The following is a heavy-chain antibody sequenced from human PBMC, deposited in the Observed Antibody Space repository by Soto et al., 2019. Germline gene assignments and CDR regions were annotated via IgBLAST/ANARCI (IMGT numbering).Heavy chain of an antibody. D-gene: IGHD2-2*02. V-gene: IGHV4-59*01. CDR3: ARGYCSSTSCYRPYMDV. J-gene: IGHJ6*03. CDR1: GGSISSYY. Sequence: SETLSLTCTVSGGSISSYYWSWIRQPPGKGLEWIGYIYYSGSTNYNPSLKSRVTISVDTSKNQFSLKLSSVTAADTAVYYCARGYCSSTSCYRPYMDVWGKGTTVTVSS. CDR2: IYYSGST.